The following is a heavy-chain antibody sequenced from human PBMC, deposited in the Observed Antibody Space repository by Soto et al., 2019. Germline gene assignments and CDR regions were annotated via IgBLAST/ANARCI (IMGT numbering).Heavy chain of an antibody. D-gene: IGHD6-13*01. V-gene: IGHV1-18*01. Sequence: ASVKVSCKASGYTFTSYGISWVRQAPGQGLEWMGWISAYNGNTNYAQKLQGRVTMTTDTSTSTAYMELRSLRSDDTAVYYCARDHSSSWYPTTGSWFDPWGQGTLVTVPS. CDR3: ARDHSSSWYPTTGSWFDP. CDR2: ISAYNGNT. J-gene: IGHJ5*02. CDR1: GYTFTSYG.